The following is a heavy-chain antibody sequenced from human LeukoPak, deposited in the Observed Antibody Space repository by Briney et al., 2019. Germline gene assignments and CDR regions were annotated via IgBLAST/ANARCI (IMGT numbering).Heavy chain of an antibody. D-gene: IGHD6-19*01. CDR1: GGSISSYY. CDR2: IYYSGST. J-gene: IGHJ4*02. V-gene: IGHV4-59*01. CDR3: ARAVAGRRAFDY. Sequence: SETLSLTCTVSGGSISSYYWSWIRQPPGKGLEWIGYIYYSGSTNYNPSLKSRVTISVDTSKNQFSLKLSSVTAADTAVYYCARAVAGRRAFDYWGQGTLVTVSS.